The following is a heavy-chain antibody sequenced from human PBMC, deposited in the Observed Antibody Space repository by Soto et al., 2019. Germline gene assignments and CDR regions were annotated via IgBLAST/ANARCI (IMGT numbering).Heavy chain of an antibody. J-gene: IGHJ4*02. V-gene: IGHV3-23*01. CDR1: GFTFRSYA. CDR2: VGGSGENT. CDR3: AKVLTGYYYYFEY. D-gene: IGHD3-9*01. Sequence: GGSLRLSCAASGFTFRSYAMIWVRQAPGKGLEWVSGVGGSGENTYYADSVKGRFAISRDNSKNTVYLQISSLRAEDTAVYYCAKVLTGYYYYFEYWGQGTLVTVSS.